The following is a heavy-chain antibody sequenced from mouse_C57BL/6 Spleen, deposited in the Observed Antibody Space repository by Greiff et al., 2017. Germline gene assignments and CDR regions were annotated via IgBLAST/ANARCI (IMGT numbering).Heavy chain of an antibody. CDR2: ISGGGGNT. D-gene: IGHD2-1*01. CDR1: GFTFSSYT. Sequence: EVKVVESGGGLVKPGGSLKLSCAASGFTFSSYTMSWVRQTPEKRLEWVATISGGGGNTYYPDSVKGRFTISRDNAKNTLYLQMSILSSEDTALYYCAILYGNYYAMDYWGQGTSVTVSS. J-gene: IGHJ4*01. CDR3: AILYGNYYAMDY. V-gene: IGHV5-9*01.